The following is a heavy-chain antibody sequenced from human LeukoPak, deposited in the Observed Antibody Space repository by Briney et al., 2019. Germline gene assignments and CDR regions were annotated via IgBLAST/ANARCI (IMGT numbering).Heavy chain of an antibody. D-gene: IGHD6-19*01. CDR3: ARRLVRGYFDY. CDR1: GGSITSSSYY. CDR2: IYYSGST. J-gene: IGHJ4*02. V-gene: IGHV4-39*07. Sequence: SETLSLTCTVSGGSITSSSYYWGWIRQPPGKGLEWIGCIYYSGSTYYNPSLKSRVTISVDTSKNQFSLKLSSVTAADTAVYYCARRLVRGYFDYWGQGTLVTVSS.